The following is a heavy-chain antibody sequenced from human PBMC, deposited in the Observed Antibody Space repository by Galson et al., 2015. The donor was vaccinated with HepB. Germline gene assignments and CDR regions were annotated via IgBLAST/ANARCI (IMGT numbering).Heavy chain of an antibody. Sequence: SLRLSCAASGFTFSSYAMHWVRQAPGAGLAYVSAISPIGGSTNYASSVKGRFTISRDNSKNTLYLQMGSLRAEDMAVYYCARLYCSGGSCYFDYWGQGTLVTVSS. CDR1: GFTFSSYA. CDR2: ISPIGGST. D-gene: IGHD2-15*01. V-gene: IGHV3-64*01. J-gene: IGHJ4*02. CDR3: ARLYCSGGSCYFDY.